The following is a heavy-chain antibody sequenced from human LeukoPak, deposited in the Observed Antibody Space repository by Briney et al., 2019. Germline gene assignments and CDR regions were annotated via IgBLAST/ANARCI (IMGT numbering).Heavy chain of an antibody. V-gene: IGHV3-48*01. CDR1: GFTFSSYN. J-gene: IGHJ5*02. CDR2: ISISSSTI. CDR3: ARVRGGEMATISEIWFDP. Sequence: GGSLRLSCAASGFTFSSYNMNWVRQAPGKGLEWVSYISISSSTIYYADSVKGRFTISRDNAKNSLYLQMNSLRAEDTAVYYCARVRGGEMATISEIWFDPWGQGTLVTVSS. D-gene: IGHD5-24*01.